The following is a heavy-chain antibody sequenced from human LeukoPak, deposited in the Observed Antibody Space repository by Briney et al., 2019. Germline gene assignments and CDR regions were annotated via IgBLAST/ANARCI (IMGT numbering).Heavy chain of an antibody. V-gene: IGHV1-69*13. CDR2: IIHIFGTA. CDR3: AHIVVVPAAKDAFDI. J-gene: IGHJ3*02. Sequence: ASVKVSCKASGGTFSSYAISWVRQAPGQGLEWMGGIIHIFGTANYAQKFQGRVTITADESTSIAYMELSSLRSEDTAVYYCAHIVVVPAAKDAFDIWGQGTMVTVSS. CDR1: GGTFSSYA. D-gene: IGHD2-2*01.